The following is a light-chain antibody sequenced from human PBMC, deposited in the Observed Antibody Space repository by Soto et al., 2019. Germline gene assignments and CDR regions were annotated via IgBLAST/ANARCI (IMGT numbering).Light chain of an antibody. Sequence: EIVMTQSPATLSVSPGERATLSCRASQSVSSNLAWYQQKPGQAPRLLIYGASTRANGIPARFSGSGSGTEFTLTISSLQSEDFEVYYCQQYNNWPRTFGQGTKLEIK. CDR3: QQYNNWPRT. J-gene: IGKJ2*01. CDR1: QSVSSN. V-gene: IGKV3-15*01. CDR2: GAS.